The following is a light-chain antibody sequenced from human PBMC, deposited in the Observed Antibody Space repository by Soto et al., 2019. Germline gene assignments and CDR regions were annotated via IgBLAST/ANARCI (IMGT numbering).Light chain of an antibody. J-gene: IGKJ3*01. CDR3: QQSYNLPRT. CDR2: GAS. V-gene: IGKV1-39*01. CDR1: QTISSY. Sequence: DIQMTQSPSSLSASVGDRVTINCRASQTISSYLNWYQQKPGKAPKLLIYGASALQSGVPPRFSGSGSGTDFTLTIRSLQPEDFATYYCQQSYNLPRTFGPGTEVDIK.